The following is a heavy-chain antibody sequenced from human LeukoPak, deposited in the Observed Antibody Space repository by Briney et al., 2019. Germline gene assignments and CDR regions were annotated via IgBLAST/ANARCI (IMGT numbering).Heavy chain of an antibody. J-gene: IGHJ6*02. CDR2: INHSGGT. CDR3: ARRVRGVIISFYYYIGMDV. D-gene: IGHD3-10*01. CDR1: GGSFSDYY. V-gene: IGHV4-34*01. Sequence: SETLSLTCAVYGGSFSDYYWTWIRQSPGKGVEWMGEINHSGGTDYNPSLTSRGTISVDTCKNKFSLKVRSVTAADTAVYYCARRVRGVIISFYYYIGMDVWGQGPTVTVSS.